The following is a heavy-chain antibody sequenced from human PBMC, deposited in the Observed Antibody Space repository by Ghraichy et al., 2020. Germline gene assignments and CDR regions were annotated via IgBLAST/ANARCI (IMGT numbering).Heavy chain of an antibody. Sequence: SGPTLVKPTQTLTLTCTFSGFSLSTSGVGVGWIRQPPGKALEWLTLIYRDDDKRYSPSLKSRLTITKDTSKNQVVLTMTNVDPVDTATYYCARLYSGTYLDAFDIWGQGTVVTVSS. CDR2: IYRDDDK. V-gene: IGHV2-5*02. D-gene: IGHD1-26*01. CDR3: ARLYSGTYLDAFDI. CDR1: GFSLSTSGVG. J-gene: IGHJ3*02.